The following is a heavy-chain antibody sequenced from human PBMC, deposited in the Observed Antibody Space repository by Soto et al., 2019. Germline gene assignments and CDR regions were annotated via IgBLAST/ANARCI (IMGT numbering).Heavy chain of an antibody. J-gene: IGHJ5*02. CDR2: MHSDVTT. V-gene: IGHV3-53*01. CDR1: GFSVTANS. D-gene: IGHD6-13*01. Sequence: GGSLRLSCAASGFSVTANSMIWVGQAPGKGLEWVSVMHSDVTTYYADSVKGRFIISRDNSKNTLYLQMSNLRGEDTARYFCARQLSGSWYNWFDPWGQGTLVTVSS. CDR3: ARQLSGSWYNWFDP.